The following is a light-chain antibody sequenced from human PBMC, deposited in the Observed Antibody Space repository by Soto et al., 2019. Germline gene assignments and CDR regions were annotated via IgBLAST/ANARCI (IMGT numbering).Light chain of an antibody. CDR2: TNN. J-gene: IGLJ3*02. Sequence: QSVLTQPPSASGTPGQLVTISCSGSSSNIGSNAVHWYQQLPGTAPKLLIHTNNQRPSGVPDRFSASKSGTSASLAISGLQSEDEADYYCAAWDDSLTGWVFGGGTKLTVL. V-gene: IGLV1-44*01. CDR3: AAWDDSLTGWV. CDR1: SSNIGSNA.